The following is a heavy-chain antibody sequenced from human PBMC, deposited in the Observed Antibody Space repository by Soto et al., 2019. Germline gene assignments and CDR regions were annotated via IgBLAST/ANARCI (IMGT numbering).Heavy chain of an antibody. D-gene: IGHD2-15*01. Sequence: SETLSLTCAVYGGSFSGYYWSWIRQPPGKGLEWIGEINHSGSTNYNPSLKSRVTISVDTSKNQFSLKLSSVTAADTAVYYCARKPTQVVAATHLDYWGQGTLVTVSS. J-gene: IGHJ4*02. V-gene: IGHV4-34*01. CDR3: ARKPTQVVAATHLDY. CDR2: INHSGST. CDR1: GGSFSGYY.